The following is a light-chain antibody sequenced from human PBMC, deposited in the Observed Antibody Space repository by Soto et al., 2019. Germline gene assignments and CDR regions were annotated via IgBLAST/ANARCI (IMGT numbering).Light chain of an antibody. CDR1: QSVDSAF. Sequence: EIVLTQYPGSVSLSLGERATLSCRASQSVDSAFFAWYQQKPGQPPRLLMYGASRRATGIPDRFSGSGSGTNFTLTISRLEPEDFAVYYCQQYASSLTFGQGTKVEI. CDR2: GAS. J-gene: IGKJ1*01. V-gene: IGKV3-20*01. CDR3: QQYASSLT.